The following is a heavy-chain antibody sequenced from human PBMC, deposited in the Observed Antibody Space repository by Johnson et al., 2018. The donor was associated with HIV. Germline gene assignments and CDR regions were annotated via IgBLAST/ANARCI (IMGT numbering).Heavy chain of an antibody. J-gene: IGHJ3*02. D-gene: IGHD3-22*01. CDR3: AKGGADYSDSRGYYSEDAFDI. CDR1: GFTFSSYD. Sequence: VQLVESGGGVVQPGRSLRLSCAASGFTFSSYDIHWVRQATGKGLESVSPIGPAADTYYPGSVKGRFTVSRENAKNSLYLQMNSLRAEDTAVYYCAKGGADYSDSRGYYSEDAFDIWGQGTMVTVSS. CDR2: IGPAADT. V-gene: IGHV3-13*01.